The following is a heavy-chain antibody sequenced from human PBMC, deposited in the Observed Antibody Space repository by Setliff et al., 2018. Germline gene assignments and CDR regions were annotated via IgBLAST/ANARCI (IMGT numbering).Heavy chain of an antibody. D-gene: IGHD6-19*01. V-gene: IGHV3-7*01. CDR1: GFTFSSYW. CDR2: IKQDGSEK. J-gene: IGHJ3*02. CDR3: AKNTEWLGDSYDAFDS. Sequence: GGSLRLSCAASGFTFSSYWMSWVRQAPGKGLEWVANIKQDGSEKYYVDSVKGRFTISRDNAKNSLYLQMNSLRAEDTAVYYCAKNTEWLGDSYDAFDSWGQGTMVTVS.